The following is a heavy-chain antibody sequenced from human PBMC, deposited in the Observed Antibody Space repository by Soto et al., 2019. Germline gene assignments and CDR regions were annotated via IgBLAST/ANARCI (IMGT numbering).Heavy chain of an antibody. Sequence: ASVNVSGKASGYTFTSYGISWVRQAPGQGLEWIGWISAYNGNTNYAQKLQGRVTMTTDTSTSTAYMELRSLRSDDTAVYYCASLYYYDSSGYLERWYGTDVWGQGTTVNVSS. J-gene: IGHJ6*02. CDR1: GYTFTSYG. D-gene: IGHD3-22*01. CDR3: ASLYYYDSSGYLERWYGTDV. CDR2: ISAYNGNT. V-gene: IGHV1-18*01.